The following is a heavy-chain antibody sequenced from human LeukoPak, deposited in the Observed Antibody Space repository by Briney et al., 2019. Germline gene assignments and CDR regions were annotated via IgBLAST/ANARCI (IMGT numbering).Heavy chain of an antibody. Sequence: GGSLRLSCAASGFTFSSYAVSWVRQAPGKGLEWVSAISGSGGSTYYADSVKGRFTISRDNSKNTLYLQMNSLRAEDTAVYYCAKDSSSRSSYYYYYYGMDVWGQGTTVTVSS. CDR3: AKDSSSRSSYYYYYYGMDV. D-gene: IGHD6-13*01. V-gene: IGHV3-23*01. J-gene: IGHJ6*02. CDR1: GFTFSSYA. CDR2: ISGSGGST.